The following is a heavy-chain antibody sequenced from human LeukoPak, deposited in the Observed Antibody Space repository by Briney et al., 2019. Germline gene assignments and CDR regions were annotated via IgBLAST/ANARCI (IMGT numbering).Heavy chain of an antibody. J-gene: IGHJ4*02. D-gene: IGHD3-10*01. CDR2: INHSGST. Sequence: SETLSLTCAVYGGSFSDYYWSWIRQPPGKGLEWIGEINHSGSTNYNPSLKSRVTISVDTSKNQFSLKMSSVTAADTAVYYCARVGLSFGEIDYWGQGTLVTVSS. CDR3: ARVGLSFGEIDY. CDR1: GGSFSDYY. V-gene: IGHV4-34*01.